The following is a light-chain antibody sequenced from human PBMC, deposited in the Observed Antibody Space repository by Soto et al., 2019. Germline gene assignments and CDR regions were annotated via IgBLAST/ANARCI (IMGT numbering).Light chain of an antibody. V-gene: IGKV2-28*01. CDR1: QSLLHSNGYNY. Sequence: DIVMTQSPLSLPVTPGEPASISCRSSQSLLHSNGYNYLDWYLQKPGQSPQILIYLGSNRDSGVPDRFSGSGSGTDLTLKISRVEAEDVGVYYCIQDLQTPWYTFGQGTKLEIK. CDR2: LGS. J-gene: IGKJ2*01. CDR3: IQDLQTPWYT.